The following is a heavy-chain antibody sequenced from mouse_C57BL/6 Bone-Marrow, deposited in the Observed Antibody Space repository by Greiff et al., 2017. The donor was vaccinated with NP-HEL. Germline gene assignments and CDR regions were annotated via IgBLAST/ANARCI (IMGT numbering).Heavy chain of an antibody. CDR2: ITHSGET. CDR1: GFPITSGYY. D-gene: IGHD2-12*01. Sequence: VMLVESGPGLVKPSQSLFLTCSITGFPITSGYYWIWIRQSPGKPLEWMGYITHSGETFYNPSLQSPISITRETSKNQFFLQLNSVTTEDTAMYYCAGDNYSLDYWGQGTSVTVSS. V-gene: IGHV12-3*01. CDR3: AGDNYSLDY. J-gene: IGHJ4*01.